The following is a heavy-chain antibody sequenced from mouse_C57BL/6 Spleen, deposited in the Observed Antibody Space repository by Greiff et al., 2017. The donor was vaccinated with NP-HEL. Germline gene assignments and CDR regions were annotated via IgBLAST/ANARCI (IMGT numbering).Heavy chain of an antibody. Sequence: QVQLKESGAELARPGASVKLSCKASGYTFTSYGISWVKQRTGQGLEWIGEIYPRSGNTYYNEKFKGKATLTADKSSSTAYMELRSLTSEDSAVYFCARSTAQAERCFDYWGQGTTLTVSS. V-gene: IGHV1-81*01. D-gene: IGHD3-2*02. CDR3: ARSTAQAERCFDY. J-gene: IGHJ2*01. CDR2: IYPRSGNT. CDR1: GYTFTSYG.